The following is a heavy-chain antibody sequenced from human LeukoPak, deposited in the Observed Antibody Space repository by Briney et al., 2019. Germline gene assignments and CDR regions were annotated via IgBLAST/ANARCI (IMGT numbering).Heavy chain of an antibody. CDR1: GFTFTSSA. Sequence: SVKVSCKASGFTFTSSAMQWVRQARGQRLEWIGWIVVGSGNTNYAQKFQERVTITRDMSTSTAYMELSSLRSEDTAVYYCAAGLIAAAGTPQYYYYYMDVWGKGTTVTVSS. CDR3: AAGLIAAAGTPQYYYYYMDV. V-gene: IGHV1-58*02. CDR2: IVVGSGNT. J-gene: IGHJ6*03. D-gene: IGHD6-13*01.